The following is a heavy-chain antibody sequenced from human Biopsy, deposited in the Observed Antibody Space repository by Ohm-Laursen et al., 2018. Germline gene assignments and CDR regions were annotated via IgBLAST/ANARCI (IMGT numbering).Heavy chain of an antibody. V-gene: IGHV1-8*01. CDR2: LNPVSGNS. Sequence: SVKVSCKASGYTFTSYDITWVRQASGQGPEWIGWLNPVSGNSNFGQKFRGRVTVTRYTSISTAYMELSGLTSDDTATYYCGRAVRNQLLTDPWGQGTLVTVTS. J-gene: IGHJ5*02. CDR1: GYTFTSYD. CDR3: GRAVRNQLLTDP. D-gene: IGHD1-7*01.